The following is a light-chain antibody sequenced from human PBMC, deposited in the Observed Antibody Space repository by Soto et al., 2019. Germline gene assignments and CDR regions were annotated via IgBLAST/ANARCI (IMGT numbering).Light chain of an antibody. CDR3: QNWGTAIHDVV. CDR2: LNSDGSH. J-gene: IGLJ2*01. CDR1: RGHSPYA. Sequence: QPVLTQSPSASASLGGSGKLPCTLSRGHSPYAIAWHQQQPEKGPRYLMELNSDGSHSKGDGITDHVSESSSGAESHLAFAGLQSEDEADDFCQNWGTAIHDVVFGAGSQLTVL. V-gene: IGLV4-69*01.